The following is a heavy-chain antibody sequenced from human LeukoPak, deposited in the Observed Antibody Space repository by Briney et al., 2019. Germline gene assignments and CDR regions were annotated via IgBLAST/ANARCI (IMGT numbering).Heavy chain of an antibody. V-gene: IGHV4-59*08. CDR2: IYHGGST. Sequence: SETLSLTCTVSNGSISTYYWSWIRQPPGKGLNWIGYIYHGGSTAYNPSFKRRVTISMDSSKNHFSLRLTSLTAADTALYYCARHGGTLDYFDSWGPGSLVTVSS. J-gene: IGHJ4*02. D-gene: IGHD1-26*01. CDR3: ARHGGTLDYFDS. CDR1: NGSISTYY.